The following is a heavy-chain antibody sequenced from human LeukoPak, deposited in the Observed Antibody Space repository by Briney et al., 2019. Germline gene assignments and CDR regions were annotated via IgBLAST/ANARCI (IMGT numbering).Heavy chain of an antibody. J-gene: IGHJ5*02. CDR2: ISYDGSNK. CDR3: AKGGSIAVRPSWFDP. D-gene: IGHD6-6*01. Sequence: PGRSLRLSCAASGFTLGSSAMHWVRQAPGKGLEWVAVISYDGSNKHYADSVKGRFTISRDNSKNTLYLQMNSLRAEDTAVYYCAKGGSIAVRPSWFDPWGQGTLVTVSS. V-gene: IGHV3-30-3*01. CDR1: GFTLGSSA.